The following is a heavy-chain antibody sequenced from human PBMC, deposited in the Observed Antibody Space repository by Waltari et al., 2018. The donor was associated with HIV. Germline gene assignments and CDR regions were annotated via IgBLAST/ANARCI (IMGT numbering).Heavy chain of an antibody. CDR2: IFHTGST. CDR3: ARERGHCIGAACYGGVDP. D-gene: IGHD2-15*01. V-gene: IGHV4-38-2*02. Sequence: QVHLQESGPGLVTPAETLLRTCGVSGYSIRSRSYWCRIRQIPGKGLEWIGTIFHTGSTFSNPSLKSRISMSLDTSKKKFSLSLYSLTAADTAVDYCARERGHCIGAACYGGVDPWGQGTLVTVSS. CDR1: GYSIRSRSY. J-gene: IGHJ5*02.